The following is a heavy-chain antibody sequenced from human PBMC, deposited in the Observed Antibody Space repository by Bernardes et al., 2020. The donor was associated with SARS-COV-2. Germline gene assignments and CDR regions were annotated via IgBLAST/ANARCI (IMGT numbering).Heavy chain of an antibody. CDR1: GGSISSNNW. CDR2: IYHSGST. J-gene: IGHJ2*01. Sequence: SETLSLTCAVSGGSISSNNWWSWVRQTPGKGLEWIGEIYHSGSTNYNPSLKSRVTISVDKSKNQFSLKLSSVTAADTAVYYCAAQEGYHYDSSGSFLLNPLHWFFDLWGRGALVTVSS. D-gene: IGHD3-22*01. CDR3: AAQEGYHYDSSGSFLLNPLHWFFDL. V-gene: IGHV4-4*02.